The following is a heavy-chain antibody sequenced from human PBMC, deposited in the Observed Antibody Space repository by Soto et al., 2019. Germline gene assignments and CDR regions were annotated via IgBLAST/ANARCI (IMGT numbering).Heavy chain of an antibody. CDR1: GGSINSSIYY. Sequence: QRHLQESGPGLVKPSETLSLTCTVSGGSINSSIYYWGWIRQPPGKGLEWIGSIYSTGFTYFNPYLKSRVTISVDTSKNQFSLKLISVTAADTAVYFCASHIPVYLSGSSYRGQKWLDPLGQGTLVTVSS. V-gene: IGHV4-39*01. J-gene: IGHJ5*02. CDR2: IYSTGFT. D-gene: IGHD3-10*01. CDR3: ASHIPVYLSGSSYRGQKWLDP.